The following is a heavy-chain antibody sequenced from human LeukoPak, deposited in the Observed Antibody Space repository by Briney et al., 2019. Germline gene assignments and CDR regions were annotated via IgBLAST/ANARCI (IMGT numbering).Heavy chain of an antibody. CDR2: INPNSGGT. V-gene: IGHV1-2*02. Sequence: ASVKVSCKASGYTFTSYGISWVRQAPGQGLEWMGWINPNSGGTNYAQKFQGRVTMTRDTSISTAYMELSRLRSDDTAVYYCARDMGLRLGELSGPWGQGTLVTVSS. CDR3: ARDMGLRLGELSGP. CDR1: GYTFTSYG. D-gene: IGHD3-16*02. J-gene: IGHJ5*02.